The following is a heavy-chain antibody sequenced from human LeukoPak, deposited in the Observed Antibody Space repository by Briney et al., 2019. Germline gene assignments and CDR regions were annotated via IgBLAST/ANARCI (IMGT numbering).Heavy chain of an antibody. J-gene: IGHJ6*04. CDR1: GGSFSGYY. V-gene: IGHV4-34*01. CDR2: INHSGST. D-gene: IGHD5-18*01. Sequence: PSETLSFTCAVYGGSFSGYYWSWIRQPPGKGLEWIGEINHSGSTNYNTSLKSRVTIELAWSRTHFSLKLTCRTAAGTAVYYCARAVNPRYSYRSGMYYYYAIYVWGKGATVTVSS. CDR3: ARAVNPRYSYRSGMYYYYAIYV.